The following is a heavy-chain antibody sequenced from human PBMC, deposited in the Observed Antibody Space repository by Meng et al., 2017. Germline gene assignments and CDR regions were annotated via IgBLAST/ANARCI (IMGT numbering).Heavy chain of an antibody. V-gene: IGHV3-48*03. Sequence: GESLKISCAASGFTFSSYEMNWVRQAPGKGLEWVSYITTSGSTIYYADSVKGRVTISRDNAKNSLYLQMNSLRAEDTAVYYCVRGGRDGYNYFSYWGQGTLVTVSS. D-gene: IGHD5-24*01. J-gene: IGHJ4*02. CDR3: VRGGRDGYNYFSY. CDR1: GFTFSSYE. CDR2: ITTSGSTI.